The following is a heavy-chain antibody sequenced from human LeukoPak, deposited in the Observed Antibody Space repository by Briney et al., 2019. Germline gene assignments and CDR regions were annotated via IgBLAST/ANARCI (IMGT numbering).Heavy chain of an antibody. CDR3: AKRQKLEPELNLLVITIESRSFDY. CDR1: GYTFTRYY. V-gene: IGHV1-2*02. Sequence: GASVTVSCKASGYTFTRYYMHWVRQAPGQGLEWMGWINPNSGGTNYAQKFQGRVTMTRDTSISTAYMELSRLRSDDTAVYYCAKRQKLEPELNLLVITIESRSFDYWGQGTLVTVSS. CDR2: INPNSGGT. D-gene: IGHD1-20*01. J-gene: IGHJ4*02.